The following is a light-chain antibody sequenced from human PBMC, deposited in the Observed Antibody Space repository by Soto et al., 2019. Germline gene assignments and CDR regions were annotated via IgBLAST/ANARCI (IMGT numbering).Light chain of an antibody. V-gene: IGLV2-14*01. Sequence: SALTQPASVSGSPGQSITISCTGTNSDVGAYKYVSWYQQHPGKATKLMMYAVSNRPSGVSDRFSGSKSGNAASLTISGLQAEHEADYYCSSYTSRSSVVFGGGTKLTVL. CDR3: SSYTSRSSVV. J-gene: IGLJ2*01. CDR1: NSDVGAYKY. CDR2: AVS.